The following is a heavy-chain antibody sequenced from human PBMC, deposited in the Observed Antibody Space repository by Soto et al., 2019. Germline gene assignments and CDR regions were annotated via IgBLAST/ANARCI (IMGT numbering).Heavy chain of an antibody. CDR1: GLTFSEYS. D-gene: IGHD3-22*01. V-gene: IGHV3-64D*06. CDR3: VKFSTFYCSLNGYYSTKCFDP. CDR2: ISSDGDIT. J-gene: IGHJ5*02. Sequence: GGSLRLSCSASGLTFSEYSMHWVRQAPGKGLQSVSTISSDGDITYYADSVKGRFTISRDNSKKTLYLKMNSLRPEDTAVYYFVKFSTFYCSLNGYYSTKCFDPWVQRTLV.